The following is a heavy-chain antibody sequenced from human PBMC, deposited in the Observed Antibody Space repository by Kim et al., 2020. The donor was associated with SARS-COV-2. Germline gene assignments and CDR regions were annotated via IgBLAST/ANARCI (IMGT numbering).Heavy chain of an antibody. CDR1: GGTFSSYA. D-gene: IGHD3-9*01. CDR2: IIPIFGTA. CDR3: ARGILSFWGMDV. J-gene: IGHJ6*02. Sequence: SVKVSCKASGGTFSSYAISWVRQAPGQGLEWMGGIIPIFGTANYARIFQGRVTITADKSTGTAYMELSSLRSEDTAVYYCARGILSFWGMDVWGQGTTVTVSS. V-gene: IGHV1-69*06.